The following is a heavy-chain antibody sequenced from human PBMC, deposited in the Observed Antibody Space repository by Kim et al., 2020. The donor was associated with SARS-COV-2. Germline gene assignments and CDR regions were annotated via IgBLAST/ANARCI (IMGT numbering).Heavy chain of an antibody. Sequence: SETLSLTCTVSGGSVISTCCYWAWIRQPPGQSLEWIGSVYHKENTYFNPSLETRVTMSVDTSKNQFSLKLTSVTAADTSVYYCAKQDGNDRRFDYVGQGT. J-gene: IGHJ4*03. CDR3: AKQDGNDRRFDY. V-gene: IGHV4-39*01. CDR2: VYHKENT. CDR1: GGSVISTCCY.